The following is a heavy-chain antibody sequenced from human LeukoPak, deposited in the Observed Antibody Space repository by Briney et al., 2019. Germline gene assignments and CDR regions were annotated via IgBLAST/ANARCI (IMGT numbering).Heavy chain of an antibody. CDR3: AREEYFDWVLDY. J-gene: IGHJ4*02. CDR1: GFTFSSYA. D-gene: IGHD3-9*01. CDR2: ISYDGGNK. V-gene: IGHV3-30*04. Sequence: GGSLRLSCAASGFTFSSYAMHWVRQAPGKGLEWVAFISYDGGNKYYADSVKGRFTISRDNSKNTLYLQMNSLRSDDTAVYYCAREEYFDWVLDYWGQGTLVTVSS.